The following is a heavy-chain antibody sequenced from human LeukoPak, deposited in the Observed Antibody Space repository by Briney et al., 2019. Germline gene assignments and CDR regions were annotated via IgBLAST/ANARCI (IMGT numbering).Heavy chain of an antibody. CDR3: ARGTTHNWFDP. J-gene: IGHJ5*02. V-gene: IGHV4-34*01. CDR1: GGSFSGYY. CDR2: INHSGST. D-gene: IGHD2-15*01. Sequence: SEILSLTCAVYGGSFSGYYWSWIRQPPGKGLEWIGEINHSGSTNYNPSLKSRVTISVDTSKNQFSLKLSSVTAADTAVYYCARGTTHNWFDPWGQGTLVTVSS.